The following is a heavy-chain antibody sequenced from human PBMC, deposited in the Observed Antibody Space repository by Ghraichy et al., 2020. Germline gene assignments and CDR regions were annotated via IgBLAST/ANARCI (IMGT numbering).Heavy chain of an antibody. D-gene: IGHD3-22*01. J-gene: IGHJ4*02. CDR3: ARNYDSSGYYYGASYYFDY. Sequence: LSLTCAASGFTFSSYAMHWVRQAPGKGLEWVAVISYDGSNKYYADSVKGRFTISRDNSKNTLYLQMNSLRAEDTAVYYCARNYDSSGYYYGASYYFDYWGQGTLVTVSS. V-gene: IGHV3-30-3*01. CDR1: GFTFSSYA. CDR2: ISYDGSNK.